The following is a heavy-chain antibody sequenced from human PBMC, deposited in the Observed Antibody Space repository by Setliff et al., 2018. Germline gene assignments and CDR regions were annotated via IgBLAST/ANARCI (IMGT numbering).Heavy chain of an antibody. J-gene: IGHJ6*02. D-gene: IGHD2-2*01. V-gene: IGHV1-18*01. CDR3: ARGLYCSSTSCYPFYYYYYGMDV. CDR1: GYTFTSYG. Sequence: GASVKVSCKASGYTFTSYGISWVRQAPGQGLEWMGWISTYNGDTDYAQKLQDRLTMTTDTSTSTVYMELRSLRSDDTAVYYCARGLYCSSTSCYPFYYYYYGMDVWGQGTTVTVSS. CDR2: ISTYNGDT.